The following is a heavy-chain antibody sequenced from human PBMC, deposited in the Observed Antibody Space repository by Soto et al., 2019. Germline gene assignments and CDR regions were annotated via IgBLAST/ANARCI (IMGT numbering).Heavy chain of an antibody. D-gene: IGHD6-13*01. CDR1: GFTFSSYA. Sequence: GGSLRLSCAASGFTFSSYAMHWVRQAPGKGLEWVAVISYDGSNKYYADSVKGRFTISRDNSKNTLYLQMNSLRAEDTAVYYCARSYSSSVWGQGTLVTVSS. CDR2: ISYDGSNK. J-gene: IGHJ4*02. CDR3: ARSYSSSV. V-gene: IGHV3-30*04.